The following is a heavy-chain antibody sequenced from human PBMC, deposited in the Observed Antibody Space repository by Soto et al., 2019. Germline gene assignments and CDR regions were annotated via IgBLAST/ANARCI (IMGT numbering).Heavy chain of an antibody. CDR1: GFTFSSFG. Sequence: EVQLLESGGNLVQPGGSLRLSCAASGFTFSSFGMNWVRQAPGKGLEWVSAISSRGDNTYYADSVKGRFTISRDNSKNTLYLQVNSLRAEDTAVYHCAKTGRTVGATRRAVDAFDFWGQGKLVTVSS. CDR2: ISSRGDNT. D-gene: IGHD1-26*01. J-gene: IGHJ3*01. V-gene: IGHV3-23*01. CDR3: AKTGRTVGATRRAVDAFDF.